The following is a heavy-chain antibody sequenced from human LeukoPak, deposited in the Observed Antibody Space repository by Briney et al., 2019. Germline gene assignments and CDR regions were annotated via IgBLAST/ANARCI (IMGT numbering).Heavy chain of an antibody. CDR3: AKARELGQWLVPEYFQH. D-gene: IGHD6-19*01. J-gene: IGHJ1*01. V-gene: IGHV3-23*01. CDR2: ISGSGGST. Sequence: GGSLRLFCAASGFTFSSYAMSWVRQAPGKGLEWVSAISGSGGSTYYADSVKGRFTISRDNSKNTLYLQMNSLRAEDTAVYYCAKARELGQWLVPEYFQHWGQGTLVTVSS. CDR1: GFTFSSYA.